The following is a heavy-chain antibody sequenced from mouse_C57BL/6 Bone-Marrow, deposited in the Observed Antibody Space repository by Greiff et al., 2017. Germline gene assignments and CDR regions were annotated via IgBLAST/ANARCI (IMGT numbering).Heavy chain of an antibody. Sequence: EVMLVESGGGLVQPGGSLKLSCAASGFTFSDYYMYWVRQTPEKRLEWVAYISNGGGSTYYPDTVKGRFTISRDNAKNTLYLQMSRLKSEDTAMYCCARHGGYWYFDVWGTGTTVTVSS. J-gene: IGHJ1*03. CDR3: ARHGGYWYFDV. V-gene: IGHV5-12*01. CDR2: ISNGGGST. CDR1: GFTFSDYY.